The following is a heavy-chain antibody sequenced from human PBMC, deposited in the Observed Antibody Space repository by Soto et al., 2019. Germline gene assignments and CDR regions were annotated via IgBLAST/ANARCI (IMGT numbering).Heavy chain of an antibody. Sequence: GESLKISCKGSGYSFTSYWISWVRQMPGKGLEWMGSIDPSDSYTNYSPSFQGHVTISADKSISTAYLQWSSLKASDTAMYYCARLTLPWFGEPQSDYYYYYGMDVWGQGTTVTVSS. V-gene: IGHV5-10-1*01. CDR3: ARLTLPWFGEPQSDYYYYYGMDV. CDR1: GYSFTSYW. D-gene: IGHD3-10*01. CDR2: IDPSDSYT. J-gene: IGHJ6*02.